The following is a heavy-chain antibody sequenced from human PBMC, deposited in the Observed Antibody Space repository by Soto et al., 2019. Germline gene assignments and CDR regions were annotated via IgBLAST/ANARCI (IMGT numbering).Heavy chain of an antibody. CDR3: AKDLYSYGYTDFDY. J-gene: IGHJ4*02. V-gene: IGHV1-8*01. CDR1: GDTITSYD. CDR2: MNPNSGYT. D-gene: IGHD5-18*01. Sequence: ASVKASCKASGDTITSYDINWVRQATGQGLEWMGWMNPNSGYTVYAQNFQGRVTMTRNTSISTAYMALSSLRSEDTAVYYCAKDLYSYGYTDFDYWGQGTLVTVSS.